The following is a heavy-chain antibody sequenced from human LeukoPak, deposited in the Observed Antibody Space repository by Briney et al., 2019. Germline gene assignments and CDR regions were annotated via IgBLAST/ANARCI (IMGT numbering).Heavy chain of an antibody. CDR3: ARVSYGDYVNWFDP. V-gene: IGHV1-69*13. CDR1: GYTFTGYY. Sequence: ASVKVSCKASGYTFTGYYMNWVRQAPGQGLEWMGGIIPIFGTANYAQKFQGRVTITADESTSTAYMELSSLRSEDTAVYYCARVSYGDYVNWFDPWGQGTLVTVSS. D-gene: IGHD4-17*01. CDR2: IIPIFGTA. J-gene: IGHJ5*02.